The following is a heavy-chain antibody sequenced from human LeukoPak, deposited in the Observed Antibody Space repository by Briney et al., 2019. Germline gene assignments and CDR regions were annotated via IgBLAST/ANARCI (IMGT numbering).Heavy chain of an antibody. Sequence: SVKVSCKASGGTFSSYAISWVRQAPGQGLEWMGGIIPIFGTANYAQKFQGRVTITADKSTSTAYMELSSLRSEDTAVYYCARDRGDGYYYYYMDVWGKGTTVTVSS. CDR2: IIPIFGTA. CDR3: ARDRGDGYYYYYMDV. CDR1: GGTFSSYA. V-gene: IGHV1-69*06. D-gene: IGHD3-10*01. J-gene: IGHJ6*03.